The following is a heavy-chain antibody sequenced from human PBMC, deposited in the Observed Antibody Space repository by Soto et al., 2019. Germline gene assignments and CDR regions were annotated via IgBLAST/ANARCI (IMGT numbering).Heavy chain of an antibody. D-gene: IGHD5-18*01. V-gene: IGHV3-49*03. CDR3: ARDSETNGYSYDYFDY. CDR2: IRRKVYYSTT. Sequence: GGALRISLTDSEFTFDAFPMRWFCQAPREGLEWVGFIRRKVYYSTTEYAASVKGRFTISRDNSKNTLYVQMNSLRTEDSAVYYCARDSETNGYSYDYFDYWGQGTLVTVSS. CDR1: EFTFDAFP. J-gene: IGHJ4*02.